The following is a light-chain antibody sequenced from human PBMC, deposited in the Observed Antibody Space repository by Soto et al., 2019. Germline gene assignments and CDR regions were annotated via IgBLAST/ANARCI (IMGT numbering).Light chain of an antibody. Sequence: EIVLTQSPGTLSLSPGERATLSCRASQSVSSNYLAWYQQKPGQAPRLLIYGASSRATGIPDRFSGSGSGTHFTLTISRLEPEDLAVYYCQQYDSSPLTFGGGTKVEIK. CDR1: QSVSSNY. J-gene: IGKJ4*01. CDR3: QQYDSSPLT. CDR2: GAS. V-gene: IGKV3-20*01.